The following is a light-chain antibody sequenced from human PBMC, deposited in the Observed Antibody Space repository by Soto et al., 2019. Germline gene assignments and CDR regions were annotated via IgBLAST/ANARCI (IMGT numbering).Light chain of an antibody. V-gene: IGKV1-33*01. CDR2: DAS. CDR3: QPSEHRPR. J-gene: IGKJ5*01. CDR1: QNINNY. Sequence: DSQITQAPCSLSASVGDRVTITCQASQNINNYLNWYQQKPGRAPKLLIYDASNLEAGVPSRFRGSGSGTDFTFTSSRLQPEDLATYSCQPSEHRPRFGQGTRLEI.